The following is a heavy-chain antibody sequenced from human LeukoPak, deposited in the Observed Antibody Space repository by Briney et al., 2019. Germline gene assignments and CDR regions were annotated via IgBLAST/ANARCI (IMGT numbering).Heavy chain of an antibody. CDR2: ISGGGDNT. CDR3: AKAGYSSSWYSQFYYYYYYMDV. J-gene: IGHJ6*03. CDR1: GFTFSNYA. Sequence: PGGSLRLSCAASGFTFSNYAMSWVRQAPGKGLEWVSAISGGGDNTFYTDSVKGRFTISRDNSKNTLYLQMNSLRAEDTAVYYCAKAGYSSSWYSQFYYYYYYMDVWGKGTTVTVSS. D-gene: IGHD6-13*01. V-gene: IGHV3-23*01.